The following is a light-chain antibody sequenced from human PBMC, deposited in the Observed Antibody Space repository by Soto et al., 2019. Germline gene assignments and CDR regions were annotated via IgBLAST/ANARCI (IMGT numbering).Light chain of an antibody. CDR1: QSISSY. V-gene: IGKV1-39*01. CDR3: QQSYSTPRIT. CDR2: AAS. Sequence: DIQMTQSPSSLSASVGDRVTITCRARQSISSYLNWYQQKPGKAPKLLIYAASSLQSGVPSRFSGSGSRTDFTLTISSLQPEDFATYYCQQSYSTPRITFGAGTKVDIK. J-gene: IGKJ3*01.